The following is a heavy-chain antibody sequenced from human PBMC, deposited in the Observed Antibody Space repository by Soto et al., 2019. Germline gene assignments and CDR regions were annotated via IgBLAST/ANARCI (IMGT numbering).Heavy chain of an antibody. CDR1: GYTFTIYD. CDR3: ASWAGEYGVDY. J-gene: IGHJ4*02. V-gene: IGHV1-8*01. CDR2: MIPNSGTT. Sequence: QVQLVQSGAEVKKPGASVKVSCKASGYTFTIYDINWVRQATGQGLEWMGWMIPNSGTTGYAQKFQGRVTMTRNTTISTAYMELSSLSSEHTAVYDCASWAGEYGVDYWGQGTLVPVS. D-gene: IGHD4-17*01.